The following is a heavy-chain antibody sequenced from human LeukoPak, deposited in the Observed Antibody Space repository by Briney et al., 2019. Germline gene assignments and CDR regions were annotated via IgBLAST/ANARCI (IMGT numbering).Heavy chain of an antibody. CDR2: IYTSGST. CDR1: GGSISSGSYY. V-gene: IGHV4-61*02. J-gene: IGHJ4*02. CDR3: ARMVGATAAFDY. Sequence: PSETLSLTCTVSGGSISSGSYYWSWIRQPAGKGLEWIGRIYTSGSTNYNPSLKSRVTISVDTSKNQFPLKLSSVTAADTAVYHCARMVGATAAFDYWGQGTLVTVSS. D-gene: IGHD1-26*01.